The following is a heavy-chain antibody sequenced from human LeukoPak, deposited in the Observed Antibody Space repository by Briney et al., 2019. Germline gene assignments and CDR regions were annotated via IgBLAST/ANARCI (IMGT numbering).Heavy chain of an antibody. D-gene: IGHD3-9*01. CDR2: IIPIFGTA. Sequence: GASVKVSCKASGGTFSSYAISWVRQAPGQGLEWMGGIIPIFGTANYAQKFQGRVTITADESTSTAYMELSSLRSEDTAVYYCARQYYDILTGYYSPGNWFDPWGQGTLVTVSS. V-gene: IGHV1-69*13. J-gene: IGHJ5*02. CDR1: GGTFSSYA. CDR3: ARQYYDILTGYYSPGNWFDP.